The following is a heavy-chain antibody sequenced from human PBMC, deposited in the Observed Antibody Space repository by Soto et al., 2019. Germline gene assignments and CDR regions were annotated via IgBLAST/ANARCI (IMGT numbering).Heavy chain of an antibody. CDR3: AKDRDGSGYYYYFDY. D-gene: IGHD3-22*01. Sequence: PGGSLRLSCAASGFTFSSYGMHWVRQAPGKGLEWVAVISYDGSNKYYADSVKGRFTISRDNSKNTLYLQMNSLRAEDTAVYYCAKDRDGSGYYYYFDYWGQGTLVTVSS. CDR2: ISYDGSNK. J-gene: IGHJ4*02. V-gene: IGHV3-30*18. CDR1: GFTFSSYG.